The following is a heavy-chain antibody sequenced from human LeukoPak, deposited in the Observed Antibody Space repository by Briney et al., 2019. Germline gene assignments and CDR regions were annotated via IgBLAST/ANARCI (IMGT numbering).Heavy chain of an antibody. J-gene: IGHJ5*02. CDR3: ARELPDCSGGSCYSYNWFDP. V-gene: IGHV1-46*01. Sequence: ASVKVSCKASGYTFTSYYMHWVRQAPGQGLERMGIINPSGGSTSYAQKFQGRVTMTRDMSTSTVYMELSSLRSEDTAVYYCARELPDCSGGSCYSYNWFDPWGQGTLVTVSS. CDR1: GYTFTSYY. CDR2: INPSGGST. D-gene: IGHD2-15*01.